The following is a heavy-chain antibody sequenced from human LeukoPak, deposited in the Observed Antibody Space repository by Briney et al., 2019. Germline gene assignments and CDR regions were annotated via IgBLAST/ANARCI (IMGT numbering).Heavy chain of an antibody. CDR1: GGSISSYY. D-gene: IGHD1-1*01. CDR2: IYYSGST. Sequence: SETLSLTXTVSGGSISSYYWSWIRQPPGKGLEWIGYIYYSGSTNYNPSLKSRVTISVDTSKNQFSLKLSSVTAADTAVYYCARENWNPSVFDYWGQGTLVTVSS. V-gene: IGHV4-59*01. J-gene: IGHJ4*02. CDR3: ARENWNPSVFDY.